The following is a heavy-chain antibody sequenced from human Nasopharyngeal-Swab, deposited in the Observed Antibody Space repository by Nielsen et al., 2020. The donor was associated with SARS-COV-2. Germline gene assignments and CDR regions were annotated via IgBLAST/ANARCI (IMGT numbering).Heavy chain of an antibody. CDR2: IYPGDSDT. V-gene: IGHV5-51*01. J-gene: IGHJ5*02. CDR1: GYNFTSYW. Sequence: GESLKISCKGSGYNFTSYWIGWVRQMPGKGLEWMGIIYPGDSDTRYSPSFQGQVTISADKSISTAYLQWSSLKASDTAMYYCARRGIAAAEYNWFDPWGQGTLVTVSS. D-gene: IGHD6-13*01. CDR3: ARRGIAAAEYNWFDP.